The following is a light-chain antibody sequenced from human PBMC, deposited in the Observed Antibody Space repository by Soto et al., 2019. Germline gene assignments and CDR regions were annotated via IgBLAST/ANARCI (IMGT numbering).Light chain of an antibody. CDR3: QQYGNSPFT. Sequence: DILMTQSPDTLSVSPGESATLSCRASQTVSRSALAWYQQKPGQAPRLLIYGASNRATGIPDRFSGSGSGTDFTLTISRLEPEDFEVYYCQQYGNSPFTFGGGTKVDIK. J-gene: IGKJ4*01. CDR1: QTVSRSA. CDR2: GAS. V-gene: IGKV3-20*01.